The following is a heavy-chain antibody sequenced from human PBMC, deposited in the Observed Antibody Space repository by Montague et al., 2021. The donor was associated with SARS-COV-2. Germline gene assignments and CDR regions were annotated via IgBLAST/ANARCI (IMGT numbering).Heavy chain of an antibody. J-gene: IGHJ6*03. Sequence: SETLSLTCAVHGTSFSGYYWNWIRQPPGKGLEWIGEINHGGSTKYSPSLKSRLTISADTSKNQFSLKLTSVAAADTAAYYCARLRDGVVPSPILGVGPYYSYYYMDVXGKGTTVTVSS. CDR3: ARLRDGVVPSPILGVGPYYSYYYMDV. V-gene: IGHV4-34*01. D-gene: IGHD3-10*01. CDR2: INHGGST. CDR1: GTSFSGYY.